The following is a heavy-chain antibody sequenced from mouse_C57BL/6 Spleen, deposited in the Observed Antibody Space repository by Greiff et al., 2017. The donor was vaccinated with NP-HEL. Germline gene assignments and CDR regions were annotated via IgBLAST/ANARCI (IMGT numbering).Heavy chain of an antibody. CDR1: GYTFTSYW. Sequence: QVQLQQPGAELVKPGASVKLSCKASGYTFTSYWMHWVKQRPGQGLEWIGMIHPNSGSTNYNEKFKSKATLTVDKSSSTAYMQLSSLTSEDSAVYYCARSPYYGNYPWYFDVWGTGTTVTVSS. CDR2: IHPNSGST. V-gene: IGHV1-64*01. CDR3: ARSPYYGNYPWYFDV. D-gene: IGHD2-10*01. J-gene: IGHJ1*03.